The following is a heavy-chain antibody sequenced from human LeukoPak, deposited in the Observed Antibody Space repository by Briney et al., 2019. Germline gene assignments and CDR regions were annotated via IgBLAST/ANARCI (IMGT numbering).Heavy chain of an antibody. Sequence: GGSLRLSCAASGFTFSSYWMNWVRLAPGKGLEGVARIKQDGSEKYYVDSVKGRFTISRDNAKNSLYLQMNSLRVEDTAVYYCVRVSGATGGNFDYWGQGTLVTVSS. D-gene: IGHD1-1*01. V-gene: IGHV3-7*01. J-gene: IGHJ4*02. CDR3: VRVSGATGGNFDY. CDR1: GFTFSSYW. CDR2: IKQDGSEK.